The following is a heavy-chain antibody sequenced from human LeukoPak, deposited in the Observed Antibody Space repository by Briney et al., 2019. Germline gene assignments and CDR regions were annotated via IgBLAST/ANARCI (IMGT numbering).Heavy chain of an antibody. D-gene: IGHD2-15*01. CDR1: GVSVTTSF. V-gene: IGHV4-4*08. CDR2: VSSDGTT. CDR3: ARLDCVLEGCYNH. Sequence: SETLSLTCSVSGVSVTTSFWNWMRQSPGKGLEWIGYVSSDGTTNYTPALRSRLIISVDTAKNDISLILTSVTAADTAIYYCARLDCVLEGCYNHWGRGTLVTVSS. J-gene: IGHJ4*02.